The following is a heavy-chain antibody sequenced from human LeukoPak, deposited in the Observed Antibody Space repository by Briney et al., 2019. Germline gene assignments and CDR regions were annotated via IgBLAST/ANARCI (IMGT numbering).Heavy chain of an antibody. CDR1: GFNFSNFG. V-gene: IGHV3-48*01. J-gene: IGHJ4*02. Sequence: GGSLRLFCAASGFNFSNFGMNWVRPAPGKGLELVSYISSPSSSLYYADSVKGRFTISRDNAKNSLFLQMNILRAEDTAVDYRSKGGAARPDHWGQGTLDTV. CDR3: SKGGAARPDH. D-gene: IGHD6-6*01. CDR2: ISSPSSSL.